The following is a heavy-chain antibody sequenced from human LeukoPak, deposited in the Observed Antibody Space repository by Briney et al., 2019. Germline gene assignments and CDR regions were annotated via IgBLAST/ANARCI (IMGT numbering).Heavy chain of an antibody. CDR3: ARGGRSSWYHRYFDY. Sequence: ASVKVSCKASGYTFTSYYMHWVRQAPGQGLEWMGIINPSGGSTSYAQKFQGRVTMTRDTSTSTVYMELGSLRSEDTAVYYCARGGRSSWYHRYFDYWGQGTLVTVSS. J-gene: IGHJ4*02. CDR1: GYTFTSYY. V-gene: IGHV1-46*01. D-gene: IGHD6-13*01. CDR2: INPSGGST.